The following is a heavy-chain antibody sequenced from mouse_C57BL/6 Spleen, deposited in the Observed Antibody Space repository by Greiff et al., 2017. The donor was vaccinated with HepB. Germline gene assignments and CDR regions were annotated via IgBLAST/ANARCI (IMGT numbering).Heavy chain of an antibody. V-gene: IGHV5-6*01. CDR1: GFTFSSYG. D-gene: IGHD1-1*01. CDR2: ISSGGSYT. J-gene: IGHJ1*03. Sequence: EVQLQESGGDLVKPGGSLKLSCAASGFTFSSYGMSWVRQTPDKRLEWVATISSGGSYTYYPDSVKGRFTISRDNAKNTLYLQMSSLKSEDTAMYYCARHHYYGSSYVWYFDVWGTGTTVTVSS. CDR3: ARHHYYGSSYVWYFDV.